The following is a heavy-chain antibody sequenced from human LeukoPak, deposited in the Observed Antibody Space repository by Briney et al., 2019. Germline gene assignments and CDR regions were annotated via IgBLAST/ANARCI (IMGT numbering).Heavy chain of an antibody. V-gene: IGHV3-23*01. J-gene: IGHJ3*02. CDR2: ITSDGST. D-gene: IGHD6-6*01. CDR1: GFTFSSSA. Sequence: GGSLRLSCAASGFTFSSSALTWVRQAPGKGLEWVSTITSDGSTYYADSVKGRFTISRDNSKNTLHLQMNSLRAEDTALYYCARRLVAYDAFDIWGRGTMVTVSS. CDR3: ARRLVAYDAFDI.